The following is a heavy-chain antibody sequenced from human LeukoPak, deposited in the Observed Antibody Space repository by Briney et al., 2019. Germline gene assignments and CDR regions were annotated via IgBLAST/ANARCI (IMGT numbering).Heavy chain of an antibody. J-gene: IGHJ4*02. CDR3: STGHSTATHDGY. D-gene: IGHD4-17*01. V-gene: IGHV3-15*01. CDR2: IRNKRDGETT. CDR1: GFTVSSNY. Sequence: GGSLRLSCAASGFTVSSNYVSWVRQAPGKGLEWVGLIRNKRDGETTDYAAPVKGRFTISRDDSKDTLYLQMNSLGSEDTGVYYCSTGHSTATHDGYWGQGTLVTVSS.